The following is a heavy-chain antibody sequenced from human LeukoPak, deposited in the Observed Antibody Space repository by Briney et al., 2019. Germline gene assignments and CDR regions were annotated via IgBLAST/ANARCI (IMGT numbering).Heavy chain of an antibody. CDR2: IIPIFGTA. Sequence: ASVKVSCTASGGTFSSYAISWVRQAPGQGLEWMGGIIPIFGTANYAQKFQGRVTITADESTSTAYMELSSLRSEDTAVYYCARGGLYYDILTGGLLGYWGQGTLVTVSS. V-gene: IGHV1-69*01. CDR1: GGTFSSYA. D-gene: IGHD3-9*01. J-gene: IGHJ4*02. CDR3: ARGGLYYDILTGGLLGY.